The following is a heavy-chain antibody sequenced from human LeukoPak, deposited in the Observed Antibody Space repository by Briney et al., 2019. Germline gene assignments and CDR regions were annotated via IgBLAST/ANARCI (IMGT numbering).Heavy chain of an antibody. J-gene: IGHJ4*02. CDR2: ISYDGSDK. CDR3: AKERTHLAATRYFDY. D-gene: IGHD2-15*01. Sequence: QTGGSLRLSCAASEFTFSNYTMHWVRQAPGKGLEWVAVISYDGSDKYYADSVKGRFTISRDNSKNTLYLQMNSLRAEDTAVYYCAKERTHLAATRYFDYWGQGTLVTVSS. CDR1: EFTFSNYT. V-gene: IGHV3-30*04.